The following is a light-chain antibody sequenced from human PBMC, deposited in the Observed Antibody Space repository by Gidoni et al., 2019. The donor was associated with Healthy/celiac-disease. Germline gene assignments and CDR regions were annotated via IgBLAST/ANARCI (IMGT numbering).Light chain of an antibody. CDR1: QSVSSN. CDR2: GAS. CDR3: QQYNNWPRT. Sequence: EIVMTQSPATLSVSPGERATISCRASQSVSSNLAWYQQKPGQAPRLLIYGASTRATGIPARFSGSGSGTEFTLTISSLQSEDFAVYSCQQYNNWPRTFGQXTKVEIK. J-gene: IGKJ1*01. V-gene: IGKV3-15*01.